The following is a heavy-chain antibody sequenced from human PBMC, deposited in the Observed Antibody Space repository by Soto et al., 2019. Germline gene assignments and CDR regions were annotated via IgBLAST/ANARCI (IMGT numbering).Heavy chain of an antibody. D-gene: IGHD4-17*01. Sequence: SETLSLTCTVSGGSIGNYYWSWIRQPPGKGLEWIAYMQNTGSTNTNPSLRSRFTISIDTSKNQFSLKLNSVTSADTAVYYCARRLPAEPCFDSWGQGTLVTVSS. J-gene: IGHJ4*02. CDR3: ARRLPAEPCFDS. CDR2: MQNTGST. CDR1: GGSIGNYY. V-gene: IGHV4-59*01.